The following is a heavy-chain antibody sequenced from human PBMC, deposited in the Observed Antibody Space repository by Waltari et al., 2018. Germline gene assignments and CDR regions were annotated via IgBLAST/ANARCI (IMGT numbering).Heavy chain of an antibody. V-gene: IGHV3-7*04. Sequence: EVHLVESGGGLVQPGGSLRLDCAVSGFKLSDYWMTWGRQAPGKGMEWVANINQDGSQKYYLDSVRCRFIISRDNARNSFYLQVNSLRLEDTAVYFCARVAYTLNDNWGQGTLVTVSS. CDR3: ARVAYTLNDN. CDR1: GFKLSDYW. J-gene: IGHJ4*02. D-gene: IGHD4-4*01. CDR2: INQDGSQK.